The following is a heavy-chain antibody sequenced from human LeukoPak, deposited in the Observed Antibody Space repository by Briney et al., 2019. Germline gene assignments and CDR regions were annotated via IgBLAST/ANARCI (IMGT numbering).Heavy chain of an antibody. J-gene: IGHJ3*02. Sequence: SETLSLTCTVSGGSINTYYWSWIRQPAGKGLEWIGRIYTSGSTNYNPSLKSRVTMSVDTSKNHFSLKLSSVTAADTAVYYCARGGHNAFDIWGQGTMVTVSS. CDR2: IYTSGST. CDR3: ARGGHNAFDI. D-gene: IGHD3-10*01. V-gene: IGHV4-4*07. CDR1: GGSINTYY.